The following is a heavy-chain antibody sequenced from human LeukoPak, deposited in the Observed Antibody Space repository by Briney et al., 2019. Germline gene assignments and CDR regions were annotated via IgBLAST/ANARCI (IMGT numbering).Heavy chain of an antibody. V-gene: IGHV3-74*01. CDR1: GFTFSSWW. J-gene: IGHJ4*02. CDR3: IRVAAYYFDQ. Sequence: GGSLRLSCAASGFTFSSWWMYWVRHVPGEGLVWVSRINTDGTITTYADSVKGRFTISRDNAKSTLYLQMNNLRAEDTAAYYCIRVAAYYFDQWGQGTLVTVSS. D-gene: IGHD6-25*01. CDR2: INTDGTIT.